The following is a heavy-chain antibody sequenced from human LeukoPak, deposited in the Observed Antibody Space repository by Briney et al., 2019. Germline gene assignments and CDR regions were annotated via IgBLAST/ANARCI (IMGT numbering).Heavy chain of an antibody. CDR1: GFTFYTFA. CDR2: ISRNGGDT. D-gene: IGHD3-16*02. CDR3: GIFRKPFGGVIGDI. Sequence: GGSLRLSCSASGFTFYTFAMHWVRQTPGKGLEYVSAISRNGGDTYYADSVKGRFAILRVNSKDTLFLQMNTLGTEDTAVYYCGIFRKPFGGVIGDIWGQGTMVTVS. J-gene: IGHJ3*02. V-gene: IGHV3-64D*06.